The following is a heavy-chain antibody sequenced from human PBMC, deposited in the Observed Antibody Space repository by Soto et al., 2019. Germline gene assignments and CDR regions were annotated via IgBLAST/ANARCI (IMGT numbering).Heavy chain of an antibody. D-gene: IGHD3-3*01. CDR3: AKVPIFGVDDWYFDL. Sequence: PGGSLRLSCAASGISFSDFAMNWVRQAPGKGLEWVSGVSATGGNTYYVDSVKGRFTISRDNSKNTLYLQMNILSAEDTAVYYCAKVPIFGVDDWYFDLWGRGTRVTVSS. J-gene: IGHJ2*01. CDR1: GISFSDFA. V-gene: IGHV3-23*01. CDR2: VSATGGNT.